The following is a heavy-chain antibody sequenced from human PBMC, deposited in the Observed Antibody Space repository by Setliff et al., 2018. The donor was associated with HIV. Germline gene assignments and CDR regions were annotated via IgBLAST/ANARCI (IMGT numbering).Heavy chain of an antibody. Sequence: GGSLRLSCAASGFTFSNFGMNWVRQAPGKGLEWISSISSSDYMYYADSVKGRFTISRDNAKSTVYLQMGSLSADDTAVYYCARGGFNHAFDIWGQGTMVTV. J-gene: IGHJ3*02. CDR2: ISSSDYM. D-gene: IGHD2-15*01. CDR1: GFTFSNFG. V-gene: IGHV3-21*01. CDR3: ARGGFNHAFDI.